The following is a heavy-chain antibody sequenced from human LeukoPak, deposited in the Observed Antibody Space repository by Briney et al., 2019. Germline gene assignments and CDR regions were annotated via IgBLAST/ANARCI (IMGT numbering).Heavy chain of an antibody. CDR2: ISDYNGNT. D-gene: IGHD4-17*01. J-gene: IGHJ4*02. CDR1: GYTFTSYG. V-gene: IGHV1-18*01. CDR3: AREGGLNTVTPIFDH. Sequence: ASVNVSCKASGYTFTSYGISWVRQAPGQGQEWMGWISDYNGNTNYAQKLQGRVTMTTDTSTNTAYMELRSLRSDDTAVYYCAREGGLNTVTPIFDHWGQGTLVTVSS.